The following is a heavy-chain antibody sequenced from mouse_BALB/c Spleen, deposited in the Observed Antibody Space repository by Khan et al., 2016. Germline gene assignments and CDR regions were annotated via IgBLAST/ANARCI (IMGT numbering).Heavy chain of an antibody. D-gene: IGHD1-1*01. J-gene: IGHJ4*01. Sequence: EVQLQESGPGLVKPSQSLSLTCTVTGYSITSDYAWNWIRQFPGNKLEWMGYISYSGSTSYNPSLKSRISITRDTSKNKFFLQLNSVTTEDTATYYCARFYYGSSYYYAMDYWGQGTSVTVSS. CDR2: ISYSGST. CDR3: ARFYYGSSYYYAMDY. CDR1: GYSITSDYA. V-gene: IGHV3-2*02.